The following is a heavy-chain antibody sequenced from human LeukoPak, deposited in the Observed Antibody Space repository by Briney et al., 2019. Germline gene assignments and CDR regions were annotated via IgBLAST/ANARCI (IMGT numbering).Heavy chain of an antibody. Sequence: PGGSLRLSCTASGFTFGDYAMSWVRQAPGKGLEWVGFIRSKAYAGTTEYAASVKGRFTISRDDSKSIAYLQMNSLKTEDTAVYYCTRDTPYYYDSSGYYDYWGQGTLVTVSS. J-gene: IGHJ4*02. CDR2: IRSKAYAGTT. CDR1: GFTFGDYA. V-gene: IGHV3-49*04. D-gene: IGHD3-22*01. CDR3: TRDTPYYYDSSGYYDY.